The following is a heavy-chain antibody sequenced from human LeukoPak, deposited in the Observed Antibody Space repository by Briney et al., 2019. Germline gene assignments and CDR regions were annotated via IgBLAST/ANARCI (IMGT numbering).Heavy chain of an antibody. V-gene: IGHV3-7*01. CDR2: VNQDGGEK. CDR1: GFTFSNYW. Sequence: GGSLRLSCAASGFTFSNYWMSWVRQAPGKGLEWVANVNQDGGEKYYVDSVKGRFTISRDNAKNSLYLQMNSLRAEDTAVYYCARDYDFWSGYENSDAFDIWGQGTMVTVSS. CDR3: ARDYDFWSGYENSDAFDI. D-gene: IGHD3-3*01. J-gene: IGHJ3*02.